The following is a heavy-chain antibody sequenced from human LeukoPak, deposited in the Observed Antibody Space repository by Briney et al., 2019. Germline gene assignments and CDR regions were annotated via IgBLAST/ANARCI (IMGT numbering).Heavy chain of an antibody. Sequence: PSETLSLTCTVSGGSISSGSYYWSWIRQPAGKGLEWIGRIYTSGSTNYNPSLKSRVTISVDTSKNQFSLKLSSVTAADTAVYYCARHYYGSGSYDCWGQGTLVTVSS. V-gene: IGHV4-61*02. CDR1: GGSISSGSYY. CDR3: ARHYYGSGSYDC. D-gene: IGHD3-10*01. CDR2: IYTSGST. J-gene: IGHJ4*02.